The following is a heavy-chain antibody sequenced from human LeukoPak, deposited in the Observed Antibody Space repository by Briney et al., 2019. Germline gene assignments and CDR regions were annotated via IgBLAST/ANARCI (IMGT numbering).Heavy chain of an antibody. V-gene: IGHV4-4*09. D-gene: IGHD3-3*01. CDR2: IYTSGST. J-gene: IGHJ5*02. CDR3: ARQGRRSYDFWSGYPRTYNWFDP. CDR1: GGSISSYY. Sequence: KTSETLSLTCTVSGGSISSYYWSWIRQPPGKGLEWIGYIYTSGSTNYNPSLKSRVTISVDTSKNQFSLKLSSVTAADTAVYYCARQGRRSYDFWSGYPRTYNWFDPWGQGTLVTVSS.